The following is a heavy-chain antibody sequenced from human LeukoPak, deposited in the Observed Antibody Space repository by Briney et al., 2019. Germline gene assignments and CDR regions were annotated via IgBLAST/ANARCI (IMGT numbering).Heavy chain of an antibody. J-gene: IGHJ4*02. CDR3: ARGGYSYYGSGTYYGFDY. V-gene: IGHV3-66*01. CDR1: GFTFSDNY. Sequence: PGGSLRLSCAASGFTFSDNYMSWVRHAPGKGLECVSVIYSGGSTYYADSVTGRFTISRDNSRNTLYLQINSLRAEDTAVYYCARGGYSYYGSGTYYGFDYWGQGTLVTVSS. CDR2: IYSGGST. D-gene: IGHD3-10*01.